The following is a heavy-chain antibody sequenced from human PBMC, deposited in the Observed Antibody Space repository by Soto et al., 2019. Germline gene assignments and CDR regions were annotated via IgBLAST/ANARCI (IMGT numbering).Heavy chain of an antibody. Sequence: ASVKRSCKASGYTFTSYAMHWVRQAPGQRLEWMGWINAGNGNTKYSQKFQGRVTITRDTSASTAYMELSSLRSEDTAVYYCARDQQWLVIGYWGQGTLVTVSS. CDR3: ARDQQWLVIGY. CDR2: INAGNGNT. CDR1: GYTFTSYA. J-gene: IGHJ4*02. D-gene: IGHD6-19*01. V-gene: IGHV1-3*01.